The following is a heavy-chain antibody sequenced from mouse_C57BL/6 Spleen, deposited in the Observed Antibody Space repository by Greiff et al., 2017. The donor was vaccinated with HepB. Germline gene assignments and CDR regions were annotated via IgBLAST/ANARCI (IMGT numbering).Heavy chain of an antibody. Sequence: DVKLQESGPGLVKPSQSLSLTCSVTGYSITSGYYWNWIRQFPGNKLEWMGYISYDGSNNYNPYIKNRISITRDTSKNQFFLKLNSVTTEDTATYYCARYYYYGSSFYYFDYWGQGTTLTVSS. J-gene: IGHJ2*01. D-gene: IGHD1-1*01. CDR2: ISYDGSN. V-gene: IGHV3-6*01. CDR1: GYSITSGYY. CDR3: ARYYYYGSSFYYFDY.